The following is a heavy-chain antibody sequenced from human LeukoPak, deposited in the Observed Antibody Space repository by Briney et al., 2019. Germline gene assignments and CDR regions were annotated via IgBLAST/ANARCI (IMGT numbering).Heavy chain of an antibody. D-gene: IGHD1-1*01. J-gene: IGHJ4*02. CDR1: GGSISSYY. CDR3: ARHSRLGTIDY. CDR2: IYYSGST. Sequence: PSETLSLTCTVSGGSISSYYWSWIRQPPGKGLEWIGYIYYSGSTNYNPSLKSRVTISVDTSKNQFSLKLSSVTAADTAVYYCARHSRLGTIDYWGQGTPVTVSS. V-gene: IGHV4-59*08.